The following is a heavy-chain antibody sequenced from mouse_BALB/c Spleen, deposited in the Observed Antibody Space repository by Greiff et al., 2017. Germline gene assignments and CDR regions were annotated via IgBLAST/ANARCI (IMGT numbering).Heavy chain of an antibody. CDR1: GYTFTSYW. V-gene: IGHV1-7*01. Sequence: QVQLQQSGAELAKPGASVKMSCKASGYTFTSYWMHWVKQRPGQGLEWIGYINPSTGYTEYNQKFKDKATLTADKSSSTAYMQLSSLTSEDSAVYYCARKPIYYGYDGYAMDYWGQGTSVTVSS. CDR3: ARKPIYYGYDGYAMDY. CDR2: INPSTGYT. J-gene: IGHJ4*01. D-gene: IGHD2-2*01.